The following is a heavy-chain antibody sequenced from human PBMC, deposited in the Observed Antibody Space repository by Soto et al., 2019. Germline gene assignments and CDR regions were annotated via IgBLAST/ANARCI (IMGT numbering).Heavy chain of an antibody. CDR3: ARVTGRYYYGMDV. V-gene: IGHV4-34*01. Sequence: QVQLQQWGAGLLKPSETLSLTCAVYGGSFSGYYWSWIRQPPGKGLEWIGEINHSGSTNYNPSLTXRXXISVDTSKNQSSLKLSSVTAADTAVYYCARVTGRYYYGMDVWGQGTTVTVSS. J-gene: IGHJ6*02. CDR1: GGSFSGYY. CDR2: INHSGST.